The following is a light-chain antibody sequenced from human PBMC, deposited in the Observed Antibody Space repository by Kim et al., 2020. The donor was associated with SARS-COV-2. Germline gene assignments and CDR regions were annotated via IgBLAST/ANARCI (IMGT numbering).Light chain of an antibody. V-gene: IGLV1-51*01. CDR2: DNH. J-gene: IGLJ3*02. Sequence: QSVLTQPPSVSAAPGQGVTISCSGDNSNIGNNYVSWYQQFPGTAPKLLIYDNHERPSAIPDRFSASKSGTSDTLGIIGLQTGDEAEYYCATWDSSLSARVFGGGTKVTVL. CDR3: ATWDSSLSARV. CDR1: NSNIGNNY.